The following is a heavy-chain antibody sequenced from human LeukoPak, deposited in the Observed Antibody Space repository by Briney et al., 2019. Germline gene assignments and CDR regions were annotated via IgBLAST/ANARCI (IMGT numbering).Heavy chain of an antibody. V-gene: IGHV3-48*03. CDR3: ARDRGGVPSRKKFDY. CDR1: GFTFSSYE. Sequence: GGSLRLSCAASGFTFSSYEMNWVRQAPGKGLEWVSYISSSGSTIYYADSVKSRFTISRDNAKNSLYLQMNSLRAEDTAVYYCARDRGGVPSRKKFDYWGQGTLVTVSS. CDR2: ISSSGSTI. D-gene: IGHD3-3*01. J-gene: IGHJ4*02.